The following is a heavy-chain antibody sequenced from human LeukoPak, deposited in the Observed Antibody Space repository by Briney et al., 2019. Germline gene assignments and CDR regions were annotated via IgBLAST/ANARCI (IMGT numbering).Heavy chain of an antibody. CDR2: ISSSSSTI. CDR3: ARVLRYCSGGNCYSGGLGYMDV. J-gene: IGHJ6*03. Sequence: GGSLRLSCAASGFTFSSYSMNWVRQAPGKGLEWVSYISSSSSTIYYADSVKGRFTISRDNAKNSLYPQMNSLRAEDTAVYYCARVLRYCSGGNCYSGGLGYMDVWGKGTTVTISS. V-gene: IGHV3-48*04. CDR1: GFTFSSYS. D-gene: IGHD2-15*01.